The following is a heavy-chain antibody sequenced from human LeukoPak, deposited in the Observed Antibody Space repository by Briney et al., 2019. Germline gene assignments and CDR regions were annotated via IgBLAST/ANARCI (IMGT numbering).Heavy chain of an antibody. Sequence: GGSLRLSCAASGFTFSSYSMNWVRQAPGKGLEWVSSISSSSSYIYYADSVKGRFTISRDNAKNSLYLQMNSLRAEDTAVYYCARVLGRYSGSYWGVDYWGQGTLVTVSS. V-gene: IGHV3-21*01. D-gene: IGHD1-26*01. CDR3: ARVLGRYSGSYWGVDY. CDR2: ISSSSSYI. CDR1: GFTFSSYS. J-gene: IGHJ4*02.